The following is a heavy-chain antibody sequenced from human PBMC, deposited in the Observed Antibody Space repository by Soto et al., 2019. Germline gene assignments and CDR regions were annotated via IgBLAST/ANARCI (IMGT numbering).Heavy chain of an antibody. V-gene: IGHV3-23*01. CDR2: ISGSGGST. CDR3: AKPNYCSGGSCCYGSYYYYMDV. J-gene: IGHJ6*03. CDR1: GFTFSSYA. D-gene: IGHD2-15*01. Sequence: GGSLRLSCAASGFTFSSYAMSWVRQAPGKGLEWVSAISGSGGSTYYADSVKGRFTISRDNSKNTLYLQMNSLRAEDTAVYYCAKPNYCSGGSCCYGSYYYYMDVWGRGTTVTVSS.